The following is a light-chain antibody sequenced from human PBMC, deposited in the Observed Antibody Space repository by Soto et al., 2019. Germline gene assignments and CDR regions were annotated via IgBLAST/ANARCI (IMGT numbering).Light chain of an antibody. CDR2: DNL. CDR1: SSNIGAGYA. V-gene: IGLV1-40*01. CDR3: QTLDSSLNVYV. J-gene: IGLJ1*01. Sequence: QSVLTQPPSVSGAPGQRVTISCTGSSSNIGAGYAVHWYQQLPGTAPKLLIYDNLNRPSGVPDRFSGSRSGTSASLAITALQAEDEADYYCQTLDSSLNVYVFGPGTKLTVL.